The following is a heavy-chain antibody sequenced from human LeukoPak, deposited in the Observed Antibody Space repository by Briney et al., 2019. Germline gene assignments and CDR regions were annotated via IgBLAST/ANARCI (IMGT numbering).Heavy chain of an antibody. V-gene: IGHV3-23*01. Sequence: GGSLRLSCAASGFTFSSYAMSWVRQAPGKGLEWVSAISGSGGSTYYADSVKGRFTISGDNSKNTLYLQMNSLRAEDTAVYYCAKVPYGSGSSKRYFDYWGQGTLVTVSS. CDR2: ISGSGGST. J-gene: IGHJ4*02. CDR3: AKVPYGSGSSKRYFDY. CDR1: GFTFSSYA. D-gene: IGHD3-10*01.